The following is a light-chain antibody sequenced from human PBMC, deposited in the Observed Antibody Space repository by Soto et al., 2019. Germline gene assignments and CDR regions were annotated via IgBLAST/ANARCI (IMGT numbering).Light chain of an antibody. CDR3: QQYNSYSWT. J-gene: IGKJ1*01. CDR2: DAA. CDR1: QSISSW. V-gene: IGKV1-5*01. Sequence: DVQMTQSPSTLSASVGDRVTITCRASQSISSWLAWYQQKPGKAPKLLIYDAASLESGVPSRFGGSGSATEFTFTISTLQPDDFATYYCQQYNSYSWTFGQGTKVYIK.